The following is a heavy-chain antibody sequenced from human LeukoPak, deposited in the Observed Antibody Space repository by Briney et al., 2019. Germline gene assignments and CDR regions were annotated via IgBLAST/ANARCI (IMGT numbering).Heavy chain of an antibody. Sequence: GASVKVSCKASGGTFSSYAISWVRQAPGQGLEWMGRIIPILGKANCAQKFQGRVTLTADESTGTAYMELSSLRSDDTAVYYCARDNPPYCNGGSCYSHWGQGTLVTLSS. D-gene: IGHD2-15*01. CDR2: IIPILGKA. CDR3: ARDNPPYCNGGSCYSH. V-gene: IGHV1-69*11. J-gene: IGHJ4*02. CDR1: GGTFSSYA.